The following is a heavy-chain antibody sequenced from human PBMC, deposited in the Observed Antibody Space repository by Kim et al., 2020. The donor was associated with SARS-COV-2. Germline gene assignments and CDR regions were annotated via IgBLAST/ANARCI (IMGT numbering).Heavy chain of an antibody. CDR3: ARDYYYGSGTPLQY. J-gene: IGHJ4*02. V-gene: IGHV3-30*01. Sequence: ADSVKGRFTISRDNSKNTLYLQMNSLRAEDTAVYYCARDYYYGSGTPLQYWGQGTLVTVSS. D-gene: IGHD3-10*01.